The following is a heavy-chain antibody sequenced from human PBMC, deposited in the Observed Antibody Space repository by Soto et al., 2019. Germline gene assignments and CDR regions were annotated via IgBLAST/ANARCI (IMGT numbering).Heavy chain of an antibody. Sequence: EVQLVESGGGLVQPGGSLRLSCAASGFTFSNYWMYWVRQAPGKGLVWVSRIKFDGSNTDYADSVKGRFTISRDNAKNTLYLQMNSLRAEDTTLYYCARGVPNYYAMDVWGQGTTVTVSS. J-gene: IGHJ6*02. V-gene: IGHV3-74*01. CDR3: ARGVPNYYAMDV. CDR1: GFTFSNYW. CDR2: IKFDGSNT.